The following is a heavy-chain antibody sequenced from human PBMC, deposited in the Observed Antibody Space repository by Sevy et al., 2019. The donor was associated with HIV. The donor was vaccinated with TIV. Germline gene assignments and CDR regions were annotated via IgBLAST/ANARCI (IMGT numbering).Heavy chain of an antibody. CDR1: GFSFSKYW. Sequence: GSLRLSCVASGFSFSKYWMSWVRQAPGKGLEWVANIKEDGSQKNYLESVKGRFTISRDNAKNLLYLQMNNLRADDTAVYYCARDPDILSGYPSHYFDYWGQGTLVTVSS. V-gene: IGHV3-7*01. CDR3: ARDPDILSGYPSHYFDY. CDR2: IKEDGSQK. J-gene: IGHJ4*02. D-gene: IGHD3-9*01.